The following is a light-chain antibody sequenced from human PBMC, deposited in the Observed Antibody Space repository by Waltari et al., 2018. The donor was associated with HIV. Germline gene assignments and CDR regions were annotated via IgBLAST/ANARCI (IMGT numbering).Light chain of an antibody. CDR1: QGISSA. V-gene: IGKV1-13*02. J-gene: IGKJ4*01. CDR3: QQFKSYPHT. Sequence: AIQLTQSPSSLSASVGDRVTITCRASQGISSALAWYQQKARKAPKLLIYDGSSLESGVPSRFSGTGSGTDFTLIISSLQPEDFATYYCQQFKSYPHTFGGGTKVEIK. CDR2: DGS.